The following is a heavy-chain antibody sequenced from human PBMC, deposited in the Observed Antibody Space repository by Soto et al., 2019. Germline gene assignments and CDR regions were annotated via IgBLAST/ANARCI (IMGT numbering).Heavy chain of an antibody. D-gene: IGHD6-19*01. CDR1: VFTCSDYY. CDR3: ARVAVAGPYFDY. J-gene: IGHJ4*02. CDR2: ISSSGSTI. V-gene: IGHV3-11*01. Sequence: GSLRLSGAASVFTCSDYYMSWIRQAPGKGLEWVSYISSSGSTIYYADSVKGRFTISRDNAKNSLYLQMNSLRAEDTAVYYCARVAVAGPYFDYWGQGTLVTVSS.